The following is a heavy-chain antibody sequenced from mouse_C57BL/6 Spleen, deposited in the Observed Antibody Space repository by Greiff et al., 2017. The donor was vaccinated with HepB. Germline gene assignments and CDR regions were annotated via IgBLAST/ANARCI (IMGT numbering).Heavy chain of an antibody. D-gene: IGHD1-3*01. CDR2: IHPNSGST. V-gene: IGHV1-64*01. CDR3: ARSGDNEAMDY. J-gene: IGHJ4*01. CDR1: GYTFTSYW. Sequence: VQLQQPGAELVKPGASVKLSCKASGYTFTSYWMHWVKQRPGQGLEWIGMIHPNSGSTNYNEKFKSKATLTVDKSSSTAYMQLSSLTSEDSAVYYCARSGDNEAMDYWGQGTSVTVSS.